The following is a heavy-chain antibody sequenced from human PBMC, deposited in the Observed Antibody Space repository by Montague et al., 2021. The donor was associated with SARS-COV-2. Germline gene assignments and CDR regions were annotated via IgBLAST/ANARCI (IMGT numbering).Heavy chain of an antibody. CDR1: GGSISSSSNY. D-gene: IGHD3-22*01. Sequence: SETRSLTCTVSGGSISSSSNYWGWIRQPPGKGLEWIGSIYYRGSTYYNPSLKSRVTISVDTSKNPFSLKLSSVTAADTAVYYGARFPTSYYYDSKAAPATPDAFDIWGQGTMVTVSS. J-gene: IGHJ3*02. CDR2: IYYRGST. CDR3: ARFPTSYYYDSKAAPATPDAFDI. V-gene: IGHV4-39*01.